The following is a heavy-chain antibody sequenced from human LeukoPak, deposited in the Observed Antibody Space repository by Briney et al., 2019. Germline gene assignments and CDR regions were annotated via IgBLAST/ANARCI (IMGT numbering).Heavy chain of an antibody. CDR3: AKNGGSSCYPAIEY. CDR2: ICTSGGST. V-gene: IGHV3-23*01. Sequence: GWHLRLSCAASGFTFSIYAMSWVPQPPGQRLKWVSCICTSGGSTYYAESVNGRFTISSDNSKNALYLQMASLRVEDTDVYYCAKNGGSSCYPAIEYWGQGTLVTVSS. CDR1: GFTFSIYA. J-gene: IGHJ4*02. D-gene: IGHD2-15*01.